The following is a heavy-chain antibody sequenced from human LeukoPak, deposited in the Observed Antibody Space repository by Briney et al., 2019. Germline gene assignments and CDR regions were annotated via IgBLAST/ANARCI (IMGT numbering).Heavy chain of an antibody. V-gene: IGHV4-39*07. D-gene: IGHD5-18*01. CDR1: GGSIRSSYYY. CDR3: ARNPGYSYGFDY. J-gene: IGHJ4*02. CDR2: IYDSGST. Sequence: SETLSLTCXVSGGSIRSSYYYWGWIRQPPGKGLEWIGSIYDSGSTYYNPSLKSRVTISVDTSKNQFSLKLSSVTAADTAVYYCARNPGYSYGFDYWGQGTLVTVSS.